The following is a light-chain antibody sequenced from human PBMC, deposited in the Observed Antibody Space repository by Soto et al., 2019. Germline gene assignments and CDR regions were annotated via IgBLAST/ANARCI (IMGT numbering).Light chain of an antibody. CDR3: SSYTSSSTVV. CDR2: EVS. V-gene: IGLV2-14*01. J-gene: IGLJ2*01. Sequence: QSALTQPASVSGSPGQSITISSTGTSSDVGGYNYVSWYQQHPDKAPKLMIFEVSNRPSGVSSRFSGSKSGNTASLTISGLQAEDEADYYCSSYTSSSTVVFGGGTKLTVL. CDR1: SSDVGGYNY.